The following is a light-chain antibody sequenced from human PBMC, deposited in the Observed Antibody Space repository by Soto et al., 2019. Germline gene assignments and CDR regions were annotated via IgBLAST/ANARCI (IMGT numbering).Light chain of an antibody. CDR3: QQSYSTPRT. J-gene: IGKJ1*01. Sequence: DIQMTQSPSTLSASVGDRVTITSRASQSISSWLAWYQQKPGKAPKLLIYDASSLESGVPSRFSGSGSGTEFTLTISSLQPEDFATYYCQQSYSTPRTFGQGTKVDIK. V-gene: IGKV1-5*01. CDR2: DAS. CDR1: QSISSW.